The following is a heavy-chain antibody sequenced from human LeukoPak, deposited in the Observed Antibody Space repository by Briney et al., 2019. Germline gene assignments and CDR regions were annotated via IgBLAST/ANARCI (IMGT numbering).Heavy chain of an antibody. CDR2: IYYSGTT. D-gene: IGHD3-3*01. V-gene: IGHV4-39*07. CDR3: ARTGEFCSGRNWFDP. Sequence: SETLSLTCTVSGGSISSSNYYWGWIRQPPGRGLEWIGTIYYSGTTYYNPSLKSRVTISVDTSKNQFSLILSSVTAADTAVYYCARTGEFCSGRNWFDPWGQGTLVTVSS. J-gene: IGHJ5*02. CDR1: GGSISSSNYY.